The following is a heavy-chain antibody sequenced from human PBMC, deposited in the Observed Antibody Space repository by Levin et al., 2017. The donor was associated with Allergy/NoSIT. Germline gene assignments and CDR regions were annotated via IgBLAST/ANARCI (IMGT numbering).Heavy chain of an antibody. V-gene: IGHV3-53*01. D-gene: IGHD5-18*01. CDR3: AIYSDGSFDF. J-gene: IGHJ3*01. CDR2: IYAGSLT. Sequence: PGGSLRLSCAASGFTVSNNYMSWVRQAPGKGLEWVSVIYAGSLTYYADSVKGRFTISRDNSKNTLYLQMNSLRAEDTAVYYCAIYSDGSFDFWGQGTMVTVSS. CDR1: GFTVSNNY.